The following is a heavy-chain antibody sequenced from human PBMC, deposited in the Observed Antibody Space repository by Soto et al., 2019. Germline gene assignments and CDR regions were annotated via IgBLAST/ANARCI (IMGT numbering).Heavy chain of an antibody. CDR2: INAGNGNT. Sequence: QVQLVQSGAEEKKPGASVKVSCKASGYTFTSYAMHWVRQAPGQRLEWMGWINAGNGNTKYSQKCQGRVTITRDTSASTAYMELSSLRSEDTAVYYCARRSGWYVWFDPWGQGTLVTVSS. CDR1: GYTFTSYA. J-gene: IGHJ5*02. V-gene: IGHV1-3*05. CDR3: ARRSGWYVWFDP. D-gene: IGHD6-13*01.